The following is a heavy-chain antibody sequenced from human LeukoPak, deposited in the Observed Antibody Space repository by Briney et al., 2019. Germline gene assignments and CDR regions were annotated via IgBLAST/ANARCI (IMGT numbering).Heavy chain of an antibody. V-gene: IGHV3-7*03. CDR2: IKQDGSEK. Sequence: GGSLRLSCAASGFRFSSYWMSWVRQAPGKGLEWVANIKQDGSEKYYVDSVKGRFTISRDNAKNSLYLQMNSLRAEDTAVYYCARGGYFWGQGTLVTVSS. CDR1: GFRFSSYW. CDR3: ARGGYF. J-gene: IGHJ4*02. D-gene: IGHD2-15*01.